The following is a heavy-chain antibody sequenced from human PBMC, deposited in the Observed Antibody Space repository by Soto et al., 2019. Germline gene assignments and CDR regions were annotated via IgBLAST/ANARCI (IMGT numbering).Heavy chain of an antibody. Sequence: QVQLVESGGGVVQPGRSLRLSCAASGFTFSSYGMHWVRQAPGKGLEWVAVIWYDGSNKYYADSVKGRFTISRDNSKNTLYLQMNSLRAEDTAVYYCARELWFGELFLDYYYYGMDVWGQGTTATVSS. V-gene: IGHV3-33*01. D-gene: IGHD3-10*01. J-gene: IGHJ6*02. CDR1: GFTFSSYG. CDR2: IWYDGSNK. CDR3: ARELWFGELFLDYYYYGMDV.